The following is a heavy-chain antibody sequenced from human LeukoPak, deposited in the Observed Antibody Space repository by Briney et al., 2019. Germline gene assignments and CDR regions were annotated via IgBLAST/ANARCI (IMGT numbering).Heavy chain of an antibody. CDR2: IHSSGGT. J-gene: IGHJ6*03. V-gene: IGHV4-59*01. CDR1: GGSISSYY. Sequence: SETLSLTCTVSGGSISSYYWSWIRQPPGKGPEWIGYIHSSGGTNYNPSLKSRVTISVDTSKNQFSLKLTSVTAADTAVYYCARVGDLTHYYYYMDVWGKGTTVTVSS. D-gene: IGHD3-16*01. CDR3: ARVGDLTHYYYYMDV.